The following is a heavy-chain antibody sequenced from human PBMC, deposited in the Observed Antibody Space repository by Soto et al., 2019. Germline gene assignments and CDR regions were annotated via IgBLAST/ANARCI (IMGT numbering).Heavy chain of an antibody. CDR2: ISAYNGNT. D-gene: IGHD3-9*01. CDR1: GYTFTSYG. Sequence: QVQLVQSGAEVKKPGASVKVSCKASGYTFTSYGISWVRQAPGQGREWMGWISAYNGNTNYAQKLQGRVTMTTDTSTSKAYMELRSLRSDDTAVYYCARAPLYYDILTGYYEVDYWGQGTLVTVSS. V-gene: IGHV1-18*01. CDR3: ARAPLYYDILTGYYEVDY. J-gene: IGHJ4*02.